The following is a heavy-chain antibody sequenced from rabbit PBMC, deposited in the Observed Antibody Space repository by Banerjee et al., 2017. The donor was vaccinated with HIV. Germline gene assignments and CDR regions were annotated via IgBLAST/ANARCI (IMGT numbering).Heavy chain of an antibody. Sequence: EESGGDLVKPEGSLTLTCTASGFSFSSSYWICWVRQAPGKGLEWIACIYTGDGDTYYASWVNGRFTISKTSSTTVTLQMTSLTAADMATYFCGRGGAYYYSNLWGPGTLVTVS. J-gene: IGHJ4*01. CDR1: GFSFSSSYW. V-gene: IGHV1S45*01. CDR2: IYTGDGDT. D-gene: IGHD2-1*01. CDR3: GRGGAYYYSNL.